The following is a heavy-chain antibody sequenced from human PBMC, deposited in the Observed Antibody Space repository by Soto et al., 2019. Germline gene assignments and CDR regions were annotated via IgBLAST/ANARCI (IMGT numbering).Heavy chain of an antibody. Sequence: GGSLRLSCAASGFTFSGYEMNWVRQAPGKGLEWISYISSTGNAIYYADSVKGRFTISRDNAKNSLYLQMNSLRAEDTSVYYCASPMVTAPNDAFDVWGQGTMVTVSS. CDR2: ISSTGNAI. CDR1: GFTFSGYE. V-gene: IGHV3-48*03. CDR3: ASPMVTAPNDAFDV. D-gene: IGHD2-21*02. J-gene: IGHJ3*01.